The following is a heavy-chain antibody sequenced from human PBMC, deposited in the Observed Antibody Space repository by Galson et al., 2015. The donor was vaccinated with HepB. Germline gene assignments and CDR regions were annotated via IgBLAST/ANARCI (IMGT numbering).Heavy chain of an antibody. D-gene: IGHD3-3*01. CDR1: GYSFTSYW. CDR3: ARHGLGGFWSGPPYYFDY. CDR2: IDPSDSYT. Sequence: QSGAEVKKPGESLRISCKGSGYSFTSYWISWVRQMPGKGLEWMGRIDPSDSYTNYSPSFQGHVTISADKSISTAYLQWSSLKASDTAMYYCARHGLGGFWSGPPYYFDYWGQGTLVTVSS. J-gene: IGHJ4*02. V-gene: IGHV5-10-1*01.